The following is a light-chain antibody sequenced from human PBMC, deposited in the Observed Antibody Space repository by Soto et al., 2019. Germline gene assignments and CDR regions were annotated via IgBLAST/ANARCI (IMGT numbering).Light chain of an antibody. Sequence: EIVLTQSPGTLSLSPGERATLSCRASQSVSSNSLAWYQQQPIQAPRLLIYGTSSRATGITARFSGSGSGTDFTLTISRLEPEDFAVYYCQQYGSSPLTFGGGTKVEIK. CDR3: QQYGSSPLT. CDR1: QSVSSNS. CDR2: GTS. J-gene: IGKJ4*01. V-gene: IGKV3-20*01.